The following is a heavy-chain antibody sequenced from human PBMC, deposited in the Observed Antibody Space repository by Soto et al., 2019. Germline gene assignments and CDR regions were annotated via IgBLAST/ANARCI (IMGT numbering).Heavy chain of an antibody. V-gene: IGHV4-30-2*05. D-gene: IGHD2-15*01. CDR1: GGSISSGGYS. CDR3: AIMVVAAFDY. CDR2: IYYSGST. Sequence: SETLSLTCAVSGGSISSGGYSWSWIRQPPGKGLEWIGYIYYSGSTYYNPSLKSRVTISVDTSKNQFSLKLSSVTAADTAVYYCAIMVVAAFDYWGQGTLVTVSS. J-gene: IGHJ4*02.